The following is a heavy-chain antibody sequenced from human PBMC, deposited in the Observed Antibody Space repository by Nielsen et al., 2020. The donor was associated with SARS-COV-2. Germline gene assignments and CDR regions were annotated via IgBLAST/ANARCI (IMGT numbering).Heavy chain of an antibody. D-gene: IGHD4-11*01. Sequence: GESLKISCAASGFTFDDYGMSWVRQAPGKGLEWVSGINWNGGSTGYADSVKGRFTISRGNAKNTLFLQMHSLRVEDTGVYYCASVYASLQGAPPAVHYRDYYYMDVWGKGTTVTVSS. CDR1: GFTFDDYG. J-gene: IGHJ6*03. CDR3: ASVYASLQGAPPAVHYRDYYYMDV. CDR2: INWNGGST. V-gene: IGHV3-20*04.